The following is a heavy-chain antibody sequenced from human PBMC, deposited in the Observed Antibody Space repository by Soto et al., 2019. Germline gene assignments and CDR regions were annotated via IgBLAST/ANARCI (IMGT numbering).Heavy chain of an antibody. CDR3: AREKIVATADYGMDV. CDR1: GFTFSSYG. D-gene: IGHD2-15*01. CDR2: IWYDGSNK. J-gene: IGHJ6*02. Sequence: GGSLRLSCAASGFTFSSYGMHWVRQAPGKGLEWVAVIWYDGSNKYYADSVKGRFTISRDNSKNTLYLQMNSLRAEDTAVYYCAREKIVATADYGMDVWGQGTTVTVSS. V-gene: IGHV3-33*01.